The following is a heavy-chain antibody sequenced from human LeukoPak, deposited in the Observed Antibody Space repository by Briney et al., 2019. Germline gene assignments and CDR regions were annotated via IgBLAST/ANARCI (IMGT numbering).Heavy chain of an antibody. CDR1: GGTFSSYA. D-gene: IGHD5-24*01. J-gene: IGHJ4*02. CDR2: IIPIFGTA. CDR3: AREGDGYKRGYFDY. Sequence: ASVKVSCKASGGTFSSYAISWVRQAPGQGLEWMGGIIPIFGTANYAQKFQGGVTITTDESTSTAYMELSSLRSEDTAVYYCAREGDGYKRGYFDYSGQGTLVTVSS. V-gene: IGHV1-69*05.